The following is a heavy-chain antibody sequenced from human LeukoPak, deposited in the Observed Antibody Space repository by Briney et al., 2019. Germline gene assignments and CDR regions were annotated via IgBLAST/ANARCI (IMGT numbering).Heavy chain of an antibody. CDR1: GGSISSSSYY. Sequence: KPSETLSLTCTVSGGSISSSSYYWGWIRQPPGKGLEWIGGIYYSGSTYYNPSLKSRVTISVDTSKNQFSLKLSSVTAADTAVYFCARGDSGASEYFQDWGQGTLVTVSS. V-gene: IGHV4-39*01. CDR2: IYYSGST. D-gene: IGHD6-25*01. J-gene: IGHJ1*01. CDR3: ARGDSGASEYFQD.